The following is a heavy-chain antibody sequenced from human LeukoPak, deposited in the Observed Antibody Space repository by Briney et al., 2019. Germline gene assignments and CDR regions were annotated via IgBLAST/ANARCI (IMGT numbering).Heavy chain of an antibody. D-gene: IGHD4-23*01. J-gene: IGHJ6*03. Sequence: ASVKVSCKASGYTFTSYDINWVRQATGQGLEWMGWMNPNSGNTGYAQKFQGRVTMTRNTSISTAYMELSSLRSEDTAVYYCARKAVGHPYYYYYMDVWGKGTTVTVSS. CDR1: GYTFTSYD. CDR3: ARKAVGHPYYYYYMDV. CDR2: MNPNSGNT. V-gene: IGHV1-8*01.